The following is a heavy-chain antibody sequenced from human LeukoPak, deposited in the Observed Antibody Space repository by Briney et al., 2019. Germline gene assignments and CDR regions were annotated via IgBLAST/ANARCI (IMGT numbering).Heavy chain of an antibody. J-gene: IGHJ3*02. CDR3: ARGRGSSWSDFSHAFDI. V-gene: IGHV4-38-2*02. Sequence: SETLSLTCTVSDYSISSGYGYYWGWIRQPPGKGLEWIGNIYHSGITYYNHFNSSLKSRVTISIDTSKNQFSLKLSSVTAADTAVYYCARGRGSSWSDFSHAFDIWGQGTMVTVSS. CDR2: IYHSGIT. D-gene: IGHD6-13*01. CDR1: DYSISSGYGYY.